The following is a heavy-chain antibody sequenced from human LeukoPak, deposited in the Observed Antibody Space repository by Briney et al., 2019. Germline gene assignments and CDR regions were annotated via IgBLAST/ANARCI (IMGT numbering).Heavy chain of an antibody. D-gene: IGHD1-26*01. J-gene: IGHJ5*02. Sequence: SETLSLTCVVSGYSISSGYYWGWIRQPPGKGLEWIGTVYGSGSTYYNPSLKSRVTISVDTSKNQFSLKLSSVTAADTAVYYCARADGIVGATVWFDPWGQGTLVTVSS. CDR3: ARADGIVGATVWFDP. CDR2: VYGSGST. V-gene: IGHV4-38-2*01. CDR1: GYSISSGYY.